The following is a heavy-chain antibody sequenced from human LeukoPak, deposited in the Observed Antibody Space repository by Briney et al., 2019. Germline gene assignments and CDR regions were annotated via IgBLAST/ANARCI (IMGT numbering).Heavy chain of an antibody. V-gene: IGHV2-26*01. CDR2: IFSNDEK. Sequence: SGPVLVKPTETLTLTCTVSGFSLTNARLGVSWNRQPPGNALEWLAHIFSNDEKFSTTSLKSRLTVSEDTSKRQVVLTMTNMDPVDTATDYCVRIRPMITFGGVIATLAFDIWGQGTMVTVSS. D-gene: IGHD3-16*02. CDR1: GFSLTNARLG. CDR3: VRIRPMITFGGVIATLAFDI. J-gene: IGHJ3*02.